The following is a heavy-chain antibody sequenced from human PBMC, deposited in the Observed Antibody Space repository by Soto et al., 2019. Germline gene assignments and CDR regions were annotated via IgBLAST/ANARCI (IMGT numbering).Heavy chain of an antibody. Sequence: QVQLVQSGAEVKKPGASVKVSCKASGYTFSDHGINWVRQASGQGPEWLGWMNPNSGDTGYAQNFQGRFTMTRDTSKRTAYMELSSLRSEDTAVYYCARVGGNWNDDYFDYWGQGTLVTVSS. CDR2: MNPNSGDT. CDR1: GYTFSDHG. J-gene: IGHJ4*02. V-gene: IGHV1-8*01. CDR3: ARVGGNWNDDYFDY. D-gene: IGHD1-1*01.